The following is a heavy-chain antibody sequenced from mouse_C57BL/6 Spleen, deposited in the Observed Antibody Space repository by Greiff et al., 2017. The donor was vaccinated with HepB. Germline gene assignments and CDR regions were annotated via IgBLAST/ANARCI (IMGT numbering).Heavy chain of an antibody. V-gene: IGHV14-4*01. J-gene: IGHJ2*01. CDR3: TFITTVVAKGY. D-gene: IGHD1-1*01. CDR2: IDPENGDT. Sequence: EVMLVESGAELVRPGASVKLSCTASGFNIKDDYMHWVKQRPEQGLEWIGWIDPENGDTEYASKFQGKATITADTSSNTAYLQLSSLTSEDTAVYYCTFITTVVAKGYWGQGTTLTVSS. CDR1: GFNIKDDY.